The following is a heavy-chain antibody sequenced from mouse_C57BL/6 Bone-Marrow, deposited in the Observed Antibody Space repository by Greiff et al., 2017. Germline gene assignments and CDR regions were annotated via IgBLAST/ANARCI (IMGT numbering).Heavy chain of an antibody. J-gene: IGHJ2*01. CDR1: GFSLSTFGMG. CDR2: IWWDDDK. D-gene: IGHD1-1*01. Sequence: QVTLKVSGPGILQPSQTLSLTCSFSGFSLSTFGMGVGWIRQPSGKGLEWLAHIWWDDDKYYKPALKSRLTISKDTSKNQVFLKIAHVDTADTATYYCARGTYYSDSSRFDYWGQGTTLTVSS. CDR3: ARGTYYSDSSRFDY. V-gene: IGHV8-8*01.